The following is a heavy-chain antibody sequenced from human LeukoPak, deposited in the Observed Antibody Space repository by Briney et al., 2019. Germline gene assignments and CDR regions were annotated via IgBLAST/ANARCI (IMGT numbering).Heavy chain of an antibody. Sequence: GGSLRLSCAASGFTFSSYWMSWVRQAPGKGLEWVANIKQDGSEKYYVDSVKGRFTISRDNAKNSLYLQMNSLRAEDTAVYYCARDPVLRYFDWPEGHWDYWGQGTLVTVSS. CDR3: ARDPVLRYFDWPEGHWDY. CDR2: IKQDGSEK. CDR1: GFTFSSYW. J-gene: IGHJ4*02. V-gene: IGHV3-7*01. D-gene: IGHD3-9*01.